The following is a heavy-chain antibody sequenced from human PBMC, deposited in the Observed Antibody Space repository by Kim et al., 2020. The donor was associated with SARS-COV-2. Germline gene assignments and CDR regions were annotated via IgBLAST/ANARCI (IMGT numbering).Heavy chain of an antibody. J-gene: IGHJ5*02. V-gene: IGHV4-59*13. CDR1: GGSISSYY. CDR3: ARDLYYYGSGIGGGWFDP. D-gene: IGHD3-10*01. CDR2: IYYSGST. Sequence: SETLSLTCTVAGGSISSYYWSWIRQPPGKGLEWIGYIYYSGSTNYNPSLKSRVTISVDTSKNQFSLKLISVTAADTAVYYCARDLYYYGSGIGGGWFDPWGQGTLVTVSS.